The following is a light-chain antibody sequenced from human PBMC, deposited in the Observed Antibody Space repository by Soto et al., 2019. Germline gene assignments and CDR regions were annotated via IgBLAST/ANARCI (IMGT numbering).Light chain of an antibody. V-gene: IGKV4-1*01. CDR2: WAS. CDR1: QSVLHTSNSNNY. CDR3: QQTLSMQWT. J-gene: IGKJ1*01. Sequence: DIVMTQSPDSLVVSLGERATTNCKSSQSVLHTSNSNNYLVWYQQKAGQPPKLLIYWASIRESGVPDRFSGSGLGTDFSVNIINLQAEDVRGYFCQQTLSMQWTFGQGTKVEIK.